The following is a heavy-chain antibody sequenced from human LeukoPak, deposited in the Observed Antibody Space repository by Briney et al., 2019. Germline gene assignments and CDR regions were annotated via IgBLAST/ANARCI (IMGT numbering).Heavy chain of an antibody. J-gene: IGHJ6*02. CDR1: GFNFINAW. V-gene: IGHV3-15*01. CDR3: ARDPRRAGMAPHYYYYYGMDV. Sequence: GGSLRLSCGAFGFNFINAWMSWVRQAPGKGLEWVGRIKSKGGGGTVDFAAPVQGRFTISRDDSKNTLYLQMNSLKTEDTATYYCARDPRRAGMAPHYYYYYGMDVWGQGTTVTVSS. CDR2: IKSKGGGGTV. D-gene: IGHD5-24*01.